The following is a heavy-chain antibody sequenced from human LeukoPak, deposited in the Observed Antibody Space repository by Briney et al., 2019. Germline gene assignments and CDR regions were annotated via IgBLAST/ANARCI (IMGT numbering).Heavy chain of an antibody. CDR1: GFTFTSSA. CDR2: IVVGSGNT. CDR3: AADPSGSYDPDY. J-gene: IGHJ4*02. Sequence: ASVKVSCKASGFTFTSSAMQWVRQARGQRLEWIGWIVVGSGNTNYAQKFQERVTITRDMSTGTAYMELSSLRSEDTAVYYCAADPSGSYDPDYWGQGTLVTVSS. D-gene: IGHD1-26*01. V-gene: IGHV1-58*02.